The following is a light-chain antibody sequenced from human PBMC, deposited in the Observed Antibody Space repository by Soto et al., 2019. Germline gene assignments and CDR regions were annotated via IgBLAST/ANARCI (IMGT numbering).Light chain of an antibody. CDR2: RAS. CDR1: QSISNW. CDR3: QEYDTGSHT. J-gene: IGKJ2*01. Sequence: DIQMTQSACTLSASVGDRVTITCRASQSISNWVGWYQQKPGKTPKLQRYRASALERGVPSRITSSGSATDFTLTICSLQTDDFANCFCQEYDTGSHTVDHRLKLVIK. V-gene: IGKV1-5*03.